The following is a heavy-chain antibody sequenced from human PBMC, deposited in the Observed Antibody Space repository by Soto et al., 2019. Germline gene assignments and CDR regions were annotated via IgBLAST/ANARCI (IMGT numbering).Heavy chain of an antibody. CDR1: GFTFSSYA. CDR2: ISGSAGST. Sequence: EVQLLESGGGLVHPGGSLRLSCAASGFTFSSYAMSWVRQAPGKGLEWVSSISGSAGSTYYADSVKGRFTISRDNSKNRLYLQMSSLRAEDTAIYYCANVPSAVASTPWFDPWGQGTLVTVSS. V-gene: IGHV3-23*01. J-gene: IGHJ5*02. D-gene: IGHD6-19*01. CDR3: ANVPSAVASTPWFDP.